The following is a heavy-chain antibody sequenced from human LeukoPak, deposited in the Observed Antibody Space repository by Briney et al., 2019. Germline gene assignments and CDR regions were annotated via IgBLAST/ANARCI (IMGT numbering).Heavy chain of an antibody. CDR2: ISSSGSTI. J-gene: IGHJ6*03. D-gene: IGHD6-6*01. Sequence: PGGSLRLSCAASGFTFSDYYMSWIRQAPGKGLEWVSYISSSGSTIYYADSVKGRFTISRENAKNSLYLQMNSLRAEDTAVYYCARLRSSSFYYYYMDVWGKGTTVTVSS. CDR3: ARLRSSSFYYYYMDV. V-gene: IGHV3-11*01. CDR1: GFTFSDYY.